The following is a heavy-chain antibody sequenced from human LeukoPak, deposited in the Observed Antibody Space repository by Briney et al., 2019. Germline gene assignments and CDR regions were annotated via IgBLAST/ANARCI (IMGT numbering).Heavy chain of an antibody. D-gene: IGHD3-22*01. V-gene: IGHV1-18*01. CDR3: ARGPNSSGYYLWGAFDI. CDR2: ISAYNGNT. CDR1: GYTFTSYG. J-gene: IGHJ3*02. Sequence: ASVKVSCKASGYTFTSYGISWVRQAPGQGLEWMGWISAYNGNTNYAQKLQGRVTMTTDTSTSTAYMELRSLRSDDTAVYYCARGPNSSGYYLWGAFDIWGQGTMVTVSS.